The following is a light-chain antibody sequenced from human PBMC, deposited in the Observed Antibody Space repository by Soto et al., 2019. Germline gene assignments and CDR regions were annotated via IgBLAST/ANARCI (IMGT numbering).Light chain of an antibody. V-gene: IGLV4-69*01. J-gene: IGLJ2*01. CDR1: SGHSSYA. CDR3: QTWGTGFQV. CDR2: LDNDGSH. Sequence: QPVLTQSPSASASLGASVRLTCTLSSGHSSYAIAWHQQQPEKGPRFLMRLDNDGSHIKGDGIPDRFSGSSSGAERYLTISSLHSDDEADYYCQTWGTGFQVFGGGTKLTVL.